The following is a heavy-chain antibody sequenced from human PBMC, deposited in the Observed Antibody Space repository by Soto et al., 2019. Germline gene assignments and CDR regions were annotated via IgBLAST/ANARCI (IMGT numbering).Heavy chain of an antibody. V-gene: IGHV1-8*01. D-gene: IGHD3-16*01. CDR2: MTHDSGDT. Sequence: QVQLVQSGAEVRKPGASVKVSCKASGHTLASYDINWVRQATGKGLEWMGWMTHDSGDTGYAQKFQGRVTMTWDTSITTAYTELSSLRSADTAVYYCARDPFYGWFDSWGQGTLVTVSS. CDR3: ARDPFYGWFDS. J-gene: IGHJ5*01. CDR1: GHTLASYD.